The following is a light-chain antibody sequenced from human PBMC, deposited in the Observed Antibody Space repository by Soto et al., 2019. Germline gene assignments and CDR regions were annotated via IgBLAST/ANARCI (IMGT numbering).Light chain of an antibody. CDR1: QSLLHSNGFNY. CDR3: MQALQTPYT. CDR2: LGS. Sequence: DIVMTQSPLSLPVTPGEPASISCRSSQSLLHSNGFNYLDWYLQKPGQSPQVLIFLGSYRASGVPDRFSATGSGTDFTLKISRVAAEDVGLYYGMQALQTPYTFGQGTKLEIK. J-gene: IGKJ2*01. V-gene: IGKV2-28*01.